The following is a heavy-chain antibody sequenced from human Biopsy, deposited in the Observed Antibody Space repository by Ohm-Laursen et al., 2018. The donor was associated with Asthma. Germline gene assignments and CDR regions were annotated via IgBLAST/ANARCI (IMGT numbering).Heavy chain of an antibody. Sequence: SLRLSCTASGFTFSSYGMHWVRQAPGKGLEWVAVITSDGSNKYYADSVKGRFTISRDNSKNTLYLQMNSLRAEDTAVYYCASQSSGPDFWGGYYYFDYWGQGTLVTVSS. CDR3: ASQSSGPDFWGGYYYFDY. J-gene: IGHJ4*02. D-gene: IGHD3-3*01. CDR1: GFTFSSYG. CDR2: ITSDGSNK. V-gene: IGHV3-30*03.